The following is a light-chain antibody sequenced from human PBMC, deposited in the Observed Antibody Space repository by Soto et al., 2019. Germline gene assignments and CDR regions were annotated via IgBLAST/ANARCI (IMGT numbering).Light chain of an antibody. CDR2: DVS. CDR3: SSYTSSSTRV. Sequence: QSVLSQPASVSGSPGQSIAIFCTGTSSDVGGYNYVSWYQQHPGKAPKLMIYDVSNRPSGVSNRFSGSKSGNTASLTISGLQAEDEADYYRSSYTSSSTRVFGTGTKVTVL. J-gene: IGLJ1*01. CDR1: SSDVGGYNY. V-gene: IGLV2-14*03.